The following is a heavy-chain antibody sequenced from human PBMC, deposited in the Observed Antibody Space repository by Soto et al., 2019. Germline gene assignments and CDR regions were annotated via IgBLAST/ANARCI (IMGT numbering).Heavy chain of an antibody. V-gene: IGHV1-69*13. CDR3: ARAYYYDSSGYLGSYGMDV. CDR2: IIPIFGTA. Sequence: ASVKVSCKASGGTFGSYAISWVRQAPGQGLEWMGGIIPIFGTANYAQKFQGRVTITADESTSTAYMELSSLRSEDTAVYYCARAYYYDSSGYLGSYGMDVWGQGTTVTVSS. D-gene: IGHD3-22*01. CDR1: GGTFGSYA. J-gene: IGHJ6*02.